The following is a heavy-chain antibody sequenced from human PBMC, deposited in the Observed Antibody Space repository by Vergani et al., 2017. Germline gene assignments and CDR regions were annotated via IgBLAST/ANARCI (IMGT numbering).Heavy chain of an antibody. J-gene: IGHJ4*02. Sequence: QVQLQQWGAGLLKPSETLSLTCAVYGRSFSGYYWSWIRQPPGKGLEWIGQINPSGSTNYNPSLKSRVTISVDTSKNQFSLKLSSVTAADTAVYYCATAPRGHYWGQGTLVIVSS. CDR2: INPSGST. V-gene: IGHV4-34*01. D-gene: IGHD3-10*01. CDR1: GRSFSGYY. CDR3: ATAPRGHY.